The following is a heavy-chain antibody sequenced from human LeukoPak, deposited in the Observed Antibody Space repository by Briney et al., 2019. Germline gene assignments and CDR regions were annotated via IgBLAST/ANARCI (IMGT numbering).Heavy chain of an antibody. D-gene: IGHD1-1*01. CDR2: VFYSGST. Sequence: PSETLSLTCTVSGGSISSYYWTWIRQPPGKGLEWIGYVFYSGSTNYNPSLKSRVTISVDTSKNQFSLKLSSVTAADTAVYYCARGKTTFDYWGQGTLVTVSS. J-gene: IGHJ4*02. CDR1: GGSISSYY. CDR3: ARGKTTFDY. V-gene: IGHV4-59*12.